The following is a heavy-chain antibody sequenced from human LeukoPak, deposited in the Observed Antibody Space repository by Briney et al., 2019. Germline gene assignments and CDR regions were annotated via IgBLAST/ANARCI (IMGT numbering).Heavy chain of an antibody. CDR1: GGSISSYY. CDR2: IYYSGST. J-gene: IGHJ4*02. V-gene: IGHV4-59*01. Sequence: SETLSLTCTVSGGSISSYYWSWIRQPPGKGLEWIGYIYYSGSTNYNPFLKSRVTISVDTSKNQFSLKLSSVTAADTAVYYCARIGMGSGWYYFDYWGQGTLVTVSS. CDR3: ARIGMGSGWYYFDY. D-gene: IGHD6-19*01.